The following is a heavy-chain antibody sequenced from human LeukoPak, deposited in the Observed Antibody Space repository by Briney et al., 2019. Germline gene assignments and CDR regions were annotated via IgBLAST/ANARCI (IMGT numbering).Heavy chain of an antibody. CDR1: GFTFSSYE. CDR2: IYSGGST. J-gene: IGHJ4*02. D-gene: IGHD3-22*01. Sequence: GGSLRLSCAASGFTFSSYEMNWVRQAPGKGLEWVSVIYSGGSTYYADSVKGRFTISRDNSKNTLYLQMNSLRAEDTAVYYRSMIVVVITTIDYWGQGTLVTVSS. V-gene: IGHV3-66*01. CDR3: SMIVVVITTIDY.